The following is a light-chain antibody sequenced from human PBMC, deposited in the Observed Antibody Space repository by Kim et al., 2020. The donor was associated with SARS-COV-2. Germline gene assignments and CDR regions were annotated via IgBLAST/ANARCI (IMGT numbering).Light chain of an antibody. CDR2: RNN. Sequence: GQRVTISCSGSSSNVGSNYVYWYRQFPGTAPKLLIYRNNERPSGVPDRFSGSKSGTSASLAIGGLRSEDEADYYCSTWDDSLSGPVFGGGTQLTVL. CDR1: SSNVGSNY. V-gene: IGLV1-47*01. CDR3: STWDDSLSGPV. J-gene: IGLJ3*02.